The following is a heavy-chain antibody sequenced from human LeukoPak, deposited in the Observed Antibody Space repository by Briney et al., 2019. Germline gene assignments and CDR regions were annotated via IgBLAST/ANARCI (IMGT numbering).Heavy chain of an antibody. CDR1: GGSISSYY. J-gene: IGHJ4*02. Sequence: SETLSLTXTVSGGSISSYYWSWIRQPPGKGLEWIGEINHSGSTNYNPSLKSRVTISVDTSKNQFSLKLSSVTAADTAVYYCARASYDSSGYCPFDYWGQGTLVTVSS. V-gene: IGHV4-34*01. CDR2: INHSGST. D-gene: IGHD3-22*01. CDR3: ARASYDSSGYCPFDY.